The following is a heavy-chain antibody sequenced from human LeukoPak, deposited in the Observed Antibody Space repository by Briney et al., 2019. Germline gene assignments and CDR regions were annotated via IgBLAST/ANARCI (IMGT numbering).Heavy chain of an antibody. Sequence: SETLSLTCAVSGGSISSSSYYWGWIRQPPGKGLEWIGSIYYSGSTYYSPSLKSRVTISVDTSKNQFSLKLSSVTAADTAVYYCARSNGYSYGNFDYWGQGTLVTVSS. CDR1: GGSISSSSYY. V-gene: IGHV4-39*01. CDR2: IYYSGST. CDR3: ARSNGYSYGNFDY. J-gene: IGHJ4*02. D-gene: IGHD5-18*01.